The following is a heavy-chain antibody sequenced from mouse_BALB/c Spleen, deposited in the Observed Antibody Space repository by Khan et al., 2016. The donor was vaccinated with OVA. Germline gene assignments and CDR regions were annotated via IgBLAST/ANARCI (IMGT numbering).Heavy chain of an antibody. CDR2: ILSDGST. D-gene: IGHD2-4*01. V-gene: IGHV2-6-1*01. CDR3: ARQPYYHYNILDY. J-gene: IGHJ4*01. Sequence: QVQLKELGPGLLGPSQSLSITCTISGFSLTNYGVHWVRQPPGKGLEWLVVILSDGSTPYNSALKSRLTISTDNSKNQVFLKVNSIQTDETAMYFCARQPYYHYNILDYWGQGTSVTVSS. CDR1: GFSLTNYG.